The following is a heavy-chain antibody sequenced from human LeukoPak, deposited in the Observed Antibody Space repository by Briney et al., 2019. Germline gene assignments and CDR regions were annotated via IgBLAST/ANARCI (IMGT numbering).Heavy chain of an antibody. V-gene: IGHV1-18*01. Sequence: GASVKVSCKASGYTFTSYGISWVRQAPGQGLEWMGWISAYNGNTNYAQKLQGRVTMTTDTSTSTAYMELRSLRSDDTAVYYCARDHGEWELTLSWDAYYYYYMDVWGKGTTVTVSS. CDR3: ARDHGEWELTLSWDAYYYYYMDV. CDR1: GYTFTSYG. D-gene: IGHD1-26*01. J-gene: IGHJ6*03. CDR2: ISAYNGNT.